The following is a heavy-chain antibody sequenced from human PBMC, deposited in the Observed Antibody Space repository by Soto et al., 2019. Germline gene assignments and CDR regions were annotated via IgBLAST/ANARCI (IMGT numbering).Heavy chain of an antibody. CDR2: INAGNGNT. CDR3: ARRLAATPAWFDP. J-gene: IGHJ5*02. CDR1: GYTFTSYA. Sequence: ASVKVSCKASGYTFTSYAMHWVRQAPGQRLEWMGWINAGNGNTKYSQKFQGRVTITRDTSASTAYMELSSLRSEDTAVYYCARRLAATPAWFDPWGQGTLVTVS. D-gene: IGHD2-15*01. V-gene: IGHV1-3*01.